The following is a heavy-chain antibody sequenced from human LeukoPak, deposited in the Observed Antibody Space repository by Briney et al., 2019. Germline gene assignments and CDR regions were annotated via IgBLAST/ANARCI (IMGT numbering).Heavy chain of an antibody. J-gene: IGHJ4*02. CDR1: GDSISSSRSHY. CDR3: ARGSPVGDY. D-gene: IGHD3-10*01. V-gene: IGHV4-39*07. Sequence: PSETLSLTCAVSGDSISSSRSHYWGWIRQPPGKGLEWIGSTYYNGHTYYNPSLKSRVTISVDTSKNQFSLKLSSVPAADTAVYYCARGSPVGDYWGQGTLVTVSS. CDR2: TYYNGHT.